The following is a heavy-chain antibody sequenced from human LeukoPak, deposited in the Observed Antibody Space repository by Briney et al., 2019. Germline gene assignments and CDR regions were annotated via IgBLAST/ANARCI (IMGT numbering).Heavy chain of an antibody. CDR3: ASGPMTMYYFDY. D-gene: IGHD3-3*01. Sequence: ASVKVSCKASGYTFTSYGISWVRQAHGQGLEWMGWISAYNGNTNYAQKLQGRVTMTTDTSTNTAYMELRSLRSDDTAVYYCASGPMTMYYFDYWGQGTLVTVSS. V-gene: IGHV1-18*01. CDR1: GYTFTSYG. J-gene: IGHJ4*02. CDR2: ISAYNGNT.